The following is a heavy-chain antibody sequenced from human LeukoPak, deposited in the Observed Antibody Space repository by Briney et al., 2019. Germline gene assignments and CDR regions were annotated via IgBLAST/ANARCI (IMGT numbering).Heavy chain of an antibody. D-gene: IGHD3-10*01. Sequence: GSLRLSCAASGFTFSDYYMSWIRQPPGKGLEWIGSIYYSGNTDYNPSLKSRVTISVETSKNQFSLKLSSVTAADTAVYYCATVPSMGFGELFFDYWGQGTLVTVSS. V-gene: IGHV4-39*07. CDR2: IYYSGNT. J-gene: IGHJ4*02. CDR1: GFTFSDYY. CDR3: ATVPSMGFGELFFDY.